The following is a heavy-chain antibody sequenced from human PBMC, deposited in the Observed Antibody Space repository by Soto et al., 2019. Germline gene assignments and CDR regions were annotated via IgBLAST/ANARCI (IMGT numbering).Heavy chain of an antibody. D-gene: IGHD3-10*01. Sequence: ASVKVSCKASGYTFTSHHMHWVRQVPGEGLDRRGMINPRSGGTNSPQQIQGRVTMTRDTSTSTGYMALSSLISEDTAVYYCCSLDYGQWYWGQGTMVTVFS. V-gene: IGHV1-46*03. CDR1: GYTFTSHH. J-gene: IGHJ4*02. CDR3: CSLDYGQWY. CDR2: INPRSGGT.